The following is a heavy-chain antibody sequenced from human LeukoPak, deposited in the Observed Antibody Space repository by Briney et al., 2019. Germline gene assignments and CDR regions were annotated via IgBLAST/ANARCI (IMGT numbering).Heavy chain of an antibody. Sequence: GASVKVSCKASGGTFSSYAISWVRQAPGQGLEWMGRIIPILGIANYAQKFQGRVTITADKSTSTAYMEPSSLRSEDTAVYYCAREDDGSGKNYFDYWGQGTLVTVSS. CDR1: GGTFSSYA. J-gene: IGHJ4*02. V-gene: IGHV1-69*04. CDR3: AREDDGSGKNYFDY. CDR2: IIPILGIA. D-gene: IGHD3-10*01.